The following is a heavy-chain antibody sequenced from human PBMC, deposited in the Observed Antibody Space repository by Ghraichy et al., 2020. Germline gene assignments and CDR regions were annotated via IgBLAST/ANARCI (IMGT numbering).Heavy chain of an antibody. CDR2: IYYSGST. Sequence: LNISCTVSGGSIRSYYWSWIRQPPGKGLEWIGYIYYSGSTNYNPSLKSRVTISVDTSKNQFSLKLSSVTAADTAVYYCARVITMVRGVTYSNWFDPWGQGTLVTVSS. CDR1: GGSIRSYY. CDR3: ARVITMVRGVTYSNWFDP. J-gene: IGHJ5*02. D-gene: IGHD3-10*01. V-gene: IGHV4-59*01.